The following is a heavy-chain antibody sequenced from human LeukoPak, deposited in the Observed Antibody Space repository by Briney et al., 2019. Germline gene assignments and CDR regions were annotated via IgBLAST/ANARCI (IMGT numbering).Heavy chain of an antibody. CDR3: ARGLSIAARRAFDY. J-gene: IGHJ4*02. CDR2: IYCSGST. V-gene: IGHV4-39*01. D-gene: IGHD6-6*01. Sequence: PSETLSLTCTVSGGSISSSSYYWGWIRQPPGKGLEWIGSIYCSGSTYYNPSLKSRVTISVDTSKNQFSLKLSSVTAADTAVYYCARGLSIAARRAFDYWGQGTLVTVSS. CDR1: GGSISSSSYY.